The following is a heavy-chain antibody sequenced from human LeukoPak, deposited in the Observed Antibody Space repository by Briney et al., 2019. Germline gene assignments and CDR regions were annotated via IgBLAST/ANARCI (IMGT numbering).Heavy chain of an antibody. Sequence: GGSLRLSCTASGFTFSTYWINWVRQSPGKGLVWVALINGDGSTTTHADSVKGRFTISRDNAKNTAYLQMNSLRDEDTAVYFCARDYAGSPDYWGQGTMVTVSA. CDR3: ARDYAGSPDY. V-gene: IGHV3-74*03. CDR1: GFTFSTYW. J-gene: IGHJ4*02. CDR2: INGDGSTT. D-gene: IGHD3-10*01.